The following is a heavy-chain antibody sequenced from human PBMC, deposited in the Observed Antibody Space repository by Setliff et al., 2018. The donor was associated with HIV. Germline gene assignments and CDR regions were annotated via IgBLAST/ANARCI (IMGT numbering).Heavy chain of an antibody. Sequence: ASVNVSCKASGYTFTTSGVSWFRQAPGQGLEWMGWIGTYNGDTKFAQRFQGRVTMATDTSASTAYMELRSLRSDDTAVYFCARAIQLETFDFWGQGTLVTVSS. D-gene: IGHD1-1*01. CDR3: ARAIQLETFDF. CDR2: IGTYNGDT. J-gene: IGHJ4*02. V-gene: IGHV1-18*01. CDR1: GYTFTTSG.